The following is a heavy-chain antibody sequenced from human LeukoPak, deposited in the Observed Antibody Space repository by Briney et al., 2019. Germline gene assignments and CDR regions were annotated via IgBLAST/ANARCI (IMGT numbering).Heavy chain of an antibody. V-gene: IGHV3-64*01. CDR3: ARDGGGSPDY. D-gene: IGHD1-26*01. CDR2: IRDNGGST. Sequence: GGSLRLSCAASGFTFSSYAMHWVRQAPGKGLEYVSAIRDNGGSTYYANSAKGRFTISRDNSKNTLYLQMGSLRPEDTAVYYCARDGGGSPDYWGQGTLVTVSS. J-gene: IGHJ4*02. CDR1: GFTFSSYA.